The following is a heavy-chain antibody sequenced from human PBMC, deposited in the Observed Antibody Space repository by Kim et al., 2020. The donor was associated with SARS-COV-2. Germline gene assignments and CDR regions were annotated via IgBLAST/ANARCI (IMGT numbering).Heavy chain of an antibody. J-gene: IGHJ3*02. CDR3: ARASLLYYYDSSGLDAFDI. Sequence: ASVKVSCKASGYTFTSYGISWVRQAPGQGLEWMGWISAYNGNTNYAQKLQGRVTMTTDTSTSTAYMELRSLRSDDTAVYYCARASLLYYYDSSGLDAFDIWGQGTMVTVSS. CDR1: GYTFTSYG. D-gene: IGHD3-22*01. V-gene: IGHV1-18*01. CDR2: ISAYNGNT.